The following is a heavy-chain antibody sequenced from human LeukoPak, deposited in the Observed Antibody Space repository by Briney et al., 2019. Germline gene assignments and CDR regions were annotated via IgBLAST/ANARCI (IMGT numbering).Heavy chain of an antibody. V-gene: IGHV3-23*01. CDR2: LSDSGDST. D-gene: IGHD3-10*01. Sequence: GGSLRLSCVASGFTFSIYGMAWVRQAPGKGLEWVSALSDSGDSTFYAERVRGRFTISRDDSKNTVYLQMNNLRAEDTAVYSCAKYTSGTSYRGLDQWGHGTLVTVSS. CDR1: GFTFSIYG. CDR3: AKYTSGTSYRGLDQ. J-gene: IGHJ4*01.